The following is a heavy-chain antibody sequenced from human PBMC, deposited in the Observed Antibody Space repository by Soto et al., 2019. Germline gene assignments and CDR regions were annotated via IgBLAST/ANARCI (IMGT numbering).Heavy chain of an antibody. V-gene: IGHV4-61*01. CDR3: ARGLTYYYDSSGYFVDY. D-gene: IGHD3-22*01. Sequence: ETLSLTCTVSGGSVSSGSYYWSWIRQPPGKGLEWIGYIYYSGSTNYNPSLKSRVTISVDTSKNQFSLKLSSVTAADTAVYYCARGLTYYYDSSGYFVDYWGQGTLVTVSS. CDR2: IYYSGST. J-gene: IGHJ4*02. CDR1: GGSVSSGSYY.